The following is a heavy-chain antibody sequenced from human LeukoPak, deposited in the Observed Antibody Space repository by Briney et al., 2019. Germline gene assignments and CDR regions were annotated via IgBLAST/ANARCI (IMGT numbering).Heavy chain of an antibody. CDR2: IYTTGST. J-gene: IGHJ4*02. CDR3: ARHRGSGSYYDPHDY. CDR1: GVSISSGSYY. Sequence: SETLSLTCTVSGVSISSGSYYWNWIRPPAGKGLEWIGRIYTTGSTNYNPSLKSRVTISLDTSKNQFSLKLTSVTAADTAVYYCARHRGSGSYYDPHDYWGQGTLVTVSS. D-gene: IGHD1-26*01. V-gene: IGHV4-61*02.